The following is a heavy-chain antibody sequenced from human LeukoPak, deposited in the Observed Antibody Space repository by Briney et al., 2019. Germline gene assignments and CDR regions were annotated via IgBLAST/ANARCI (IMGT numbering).Heavy chain of an antibody. CDR1: GYSISTGYY. D-gene: IGHD3-9*01. CDR3: ARGRRGILTGCFDY. CDR2: FYHGGST. Sequence: SETLSLTCTVSGYSISTGYYWDWIRQPPGKGLEWIGTFYHGGSTYYNPSLKSRVTMSVDTSKNQFSLKLSSVTAADTAVYYCARGRRGILTGCFDYWGQGTLVTVSS. V-gene: IGHV4-38-2*02. J-gene: IGHJ4*02.